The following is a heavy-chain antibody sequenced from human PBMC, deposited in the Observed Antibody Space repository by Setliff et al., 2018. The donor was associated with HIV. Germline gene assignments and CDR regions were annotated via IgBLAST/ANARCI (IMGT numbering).Heavy chain of an antibody. CDR2: ILNREIT. CDR3: AKGGASSHWLGP. D-gene: IGHD3-16*01. J-gene: IGHJ5*02. V-gene: IGHV4-59*01. Sequence: TSETLSLTCTVSGASISSDSWSWIRQSPGKGLEWIGFILNREITNYNPSLQSRVSISMDTSKNQFSLKLHSVTAADTAIYHCAKGGASSHWLGPWGQGTLVTVS. CDR1: GASISSDS.